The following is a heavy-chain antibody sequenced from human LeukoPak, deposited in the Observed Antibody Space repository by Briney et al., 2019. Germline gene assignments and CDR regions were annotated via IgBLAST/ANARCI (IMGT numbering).Heavy chain of an antibody. Sequence: ASVKVTCKASGYTFTSYYMHWVRQAPGQGLEWMGIINPSGGSTSYAQKFQGRVTMTRDMSTSTVYMGLSSLRSEDTAVYYCARGGTQYYDSSGYSEDYWGQGTLVTVSS. V-gene: IGHV1-46*01. CDR1: GYTFTSYY. CDR2: INPSGGST. J-gene: IGHJ4*02. D-gene: IGHD3-22*01. CDR3: ARGGTQYYDSSGYSEDY.